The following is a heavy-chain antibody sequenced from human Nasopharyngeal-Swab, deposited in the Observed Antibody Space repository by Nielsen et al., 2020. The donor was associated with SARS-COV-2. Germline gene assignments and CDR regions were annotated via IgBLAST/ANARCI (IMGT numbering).Heavy chain of an antibody. J-gene: IGHJ4*02. V-gene: IGHV1-3*01. CDR1: GYTFTSYA. D-gene: IGHD3-9*01. CDR3: ARDRDDILTGKPYYFDY. Sequence: ASVKVSCKASGYTFTSYAMYWVRQAPGQRLEWMGWINAGNGNTKYSQKFQGRVTITRDTSASTAYMELSSLGSEDTAVYYCARDRDDILTGKPYYFDYWGQGTLVTVSS. CDR2: INAGNGNT.